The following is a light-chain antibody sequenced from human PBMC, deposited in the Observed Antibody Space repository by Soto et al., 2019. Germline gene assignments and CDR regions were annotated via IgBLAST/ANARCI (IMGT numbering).Light chain of an antibody. V-gene: IGKV3-11*01. Sequence: EMVMTQSPATLSVSPGERATLSCRASQSVSSNLAWYQQKPGQAPRLLIYGASTRATGIPARFSGSGSGTDFTLTISSLEPEDFAVYYCQQRSNWLITFGQGTRLEIK. CDR1: QSVSSN. CDR3: QQRSNWLIT. J-gene: IGKJ5*01. CDR2: GAS.